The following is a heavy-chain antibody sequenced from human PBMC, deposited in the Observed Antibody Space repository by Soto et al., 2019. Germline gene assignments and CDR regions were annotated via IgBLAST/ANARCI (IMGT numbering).Heavy chain of an antibody. Sequence: QVQLQESGPGLVKPSETLSLTCSVYGGSVSNDSFYWTRNRQATGPDLEYIGDICYTGVTNYNLSLSSRVTMSLDTSKNQLSLVLDAMSAADTSVYYGVRVLDSSLYSDLWGRGTLVTVSS. CDR2: ICYTGVT. CDR3: VRVLDSSLYSDL. J-gene: IGHJ2*01. CDR1: GGSVSNDSFY. V-gene: IGHV4-61*01. D-gene: IGHD3-22*01.